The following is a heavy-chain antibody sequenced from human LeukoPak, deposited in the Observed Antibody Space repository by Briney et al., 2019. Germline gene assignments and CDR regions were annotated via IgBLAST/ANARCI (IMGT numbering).Heavy chain of an antibody. CDR2: IRSKADSYAT. J-gene: IGHJ4*02. CDR1: GFTFSDSG. CDR3: ATFPSGSYSAY. V-gene: IGHV3-73*01. Sequence: GGSLRLSCAASGFTFSDSGMHWVRQASGKGLEWVGHIRSKADSYATVYAASVKGRFTITRDDSENTAYLQMNSLKTEDTAVYYCATFPSGSYSAYWGQGTLVTVSS. D-gene: IGHD1-26*01.